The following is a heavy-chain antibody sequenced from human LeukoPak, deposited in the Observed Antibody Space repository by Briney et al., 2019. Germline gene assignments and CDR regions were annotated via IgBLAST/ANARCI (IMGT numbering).Heavy chain of an antibody. V-gene: IGHV3-9*01. Sequence: GGSLRLSCTASGFTFDDYAMHWVRQAPGKGLEWVSGISWKSGSIDYADSVKGRFTFSRDNAKNSLYLQMNSLRAEDTALYYCAKDSSYYYVSGISGIDYWGQGTLVTVSS. D-gene: IGHD3-10*01. J-gene: IGHJ4*02. CDR1: GFTFDDYA. CDR3: AKDSSYYYVSGISGIDY. CDR2: ISWKSGSI.